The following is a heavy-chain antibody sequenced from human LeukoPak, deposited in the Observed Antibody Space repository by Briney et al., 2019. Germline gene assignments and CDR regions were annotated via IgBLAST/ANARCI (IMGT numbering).Heavy chain of an antibody. V-gene: IGHV1-2*02. CDR3: ARDPNPSGGSAFDI. D-gene: IGHD2-15*01. J-gene: IGHJ3*02. Sequence: ASVTVSCKASGYTFTGYYMHWVRQAPGQGREWMGWINPNSGGTTDAQKFQRKVTMTRDTSIITAYMELSRLRSDDTAVYYCARDPNPSGGSAFDIWGQGTMVTVSS. CDR2: INPNSGGT. CDR1: GYTFTGYY.